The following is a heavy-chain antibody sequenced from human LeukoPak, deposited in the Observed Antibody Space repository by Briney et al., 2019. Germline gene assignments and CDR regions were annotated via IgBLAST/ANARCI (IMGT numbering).Heavy chain of an antibody. CDR3: ASGGSCSALCLGNY. CDR2: IYYSGST. Sequence: PSETLSLTCTVSGGSIISSSYYWGWIRQPPGKGLEWIGSIYYSGSTYYNPSLKSRVTISVDTSKNQFSLKLSSVTAADTAVYYCASGGSCSALCLGNYWGQGTLVTVSS. J-gene: IGHJ4*02. D-gene: IGHD2-15*01. CDR1: GGSIISSSYY. V-gene: IGHV4-39*01.